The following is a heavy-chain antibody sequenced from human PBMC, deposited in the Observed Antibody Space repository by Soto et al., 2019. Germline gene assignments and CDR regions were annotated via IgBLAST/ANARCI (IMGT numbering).Heavy chain of an antibody. CDR1: GGTFSSYT. D-gene: IGHD5-18*01. CDR2: IIPMLGIA. CDR3: ANRGYSYGFVIY. J-gene: IGHJ4*02. V-gene: IGHV1-69*02. Sequence: QVQLVQSGAEVKKPGSSVKVSCKASGGTFSSYTFSWVRQAPGQGLEWMGRIIPMLGIANYAQKFQGRVTIPRDKSTSTAYMELSSLRSEDTAVYYCANRGYSYGFVIYWGQGTLVTVSS.